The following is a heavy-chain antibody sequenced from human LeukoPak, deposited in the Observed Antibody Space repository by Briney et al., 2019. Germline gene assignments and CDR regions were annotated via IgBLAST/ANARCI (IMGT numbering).Heavy chain of an antibody. V-gene: IGHV3-21*01. CDR1: GFTFSSYS. CDR2: ISSSSSYI. CDR3: ARGWVPGAFDI. J-gene: IGHJ3*02. D-gene: IGHD3-16*01. Sequence: GGSLRLSCAASGFTFSSYSMNWVRQAPGKGLEWVSSISSSSSYIYYADSVKGRFTISRDNAKNSLYLQMNSLRAEDTAVYYCARGWVPGAFDIWGQGTMVTVSS.